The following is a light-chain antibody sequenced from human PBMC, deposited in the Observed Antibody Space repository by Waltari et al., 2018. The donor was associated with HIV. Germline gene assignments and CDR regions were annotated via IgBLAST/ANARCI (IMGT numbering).Light chain of an antibody. CDR2: DAS. V-gene: IGKV3-11*01. CDR3: QQRSNWPPIT. J-gene: IGKJ5*01. CDR1: QSVSSY. Sequence: EIVLTQSPATLSLSPGERATLSCRASQSVSSYLAWYQQKPGQAPRLLIYDASNRATGSPARFSGSGSVTDFTLTISSLEPEDFAVYYCQQRSNWPPITFGQGTRLEIK.